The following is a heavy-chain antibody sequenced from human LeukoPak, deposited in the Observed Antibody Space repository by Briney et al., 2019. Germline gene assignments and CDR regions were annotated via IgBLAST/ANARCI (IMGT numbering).Heavy chain of an antibody. Sequence: PGGSLRLSCAASGFTFSSYAMSWVRQAPGKGLQWVSAISGSGGSTYYADSAKGRFTISRDNSKNTLYLQMNSLRAEDTAVYYCAKDVGEVITAVFDYWGQGTLVTVSS. V-gene: IGHV3-23*01. CDR2: ISGSGGST. CDR3: AKDVGEVITAVFDY. D-gene: IGHD3-22*01. CDR1: GFTFSSYA. J-gene: IGHJ4*02.